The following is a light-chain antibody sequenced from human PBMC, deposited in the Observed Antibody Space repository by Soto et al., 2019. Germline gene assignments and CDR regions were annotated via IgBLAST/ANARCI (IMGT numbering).Light chain of an antibody. CDR3: QQYGSSSWT. CDR1: QSVSSSY. J-gene: IGKJ1*01. V-gene: IGKV3-20*01. CDR2: GTS. Sequence: EIVLTQSPGTLSLSPWERATVSCRASQSVSSSYLAWYQQKPGQAPRLLIYGTSSRATAIPDRFSGSGSGTDFTLTISRLEPEDFAVYYCQQYGSSSWTFGQGTKVDIK.